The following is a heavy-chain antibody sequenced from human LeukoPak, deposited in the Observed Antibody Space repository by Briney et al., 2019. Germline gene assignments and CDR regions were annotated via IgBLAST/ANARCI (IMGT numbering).Heavy chain of an antibody. CDR1: GFTFISYG. Sequence: GSLRLSCAASGFTFISYGMHWVRQAPGKGLEWVAVIWYDGSNKYYADSVKGRFTISRDNSKNTLYLQMNSLRAEDTAVYYCARVRCSSTRCYSYYYGMDVWGQGTTVTVSS. V-gene: IGHV3-33*01. D-gene: IGHD2-2*01. CDR3: ARVRCSSTRCYSYYYGMDV. J-gene: IGHJ6*02. CDR2: IWYDGSNK.